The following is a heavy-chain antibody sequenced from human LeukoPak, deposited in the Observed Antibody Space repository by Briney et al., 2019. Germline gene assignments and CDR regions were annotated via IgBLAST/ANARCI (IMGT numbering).Heavy chain of an antibody. D-gene: IGHD6-19*01. Sequence: GASVKVSFTASGYTFTSYGISSVRQAPGQGLEWMGWISAYNGNTNYAQKLQGRVTMTTDTSTSTAYMELRSLRSDDTAVYYCARVLPYSSGWGNFFDYWGQGTLVTVSS. V-gene: IGHV1-18*01. CDR1: GYTFTSYG. CDR3: ARVLPYSSGWGNFFDY. CDR2: ISAYNGNT. J-gene: IGHJ4*02.